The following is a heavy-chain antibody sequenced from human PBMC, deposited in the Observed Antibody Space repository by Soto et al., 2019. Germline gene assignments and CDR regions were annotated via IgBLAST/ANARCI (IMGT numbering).Heavy chain of an antibody. CDR1: GFTFTSSA. J-gene: IGHJ6*02. V-gene: IGHV1-58*01. D-gene: IGHD6-13*01. CDR2: IVVGSGNT. Sequence: GASVKVSCKASGFTFTSSAVQWVRQARGQRLEWIGWIVVGSGNTNYAQKFQERVTITRDMSTSTAYMELSSLRSEDTAVYYCAAEDFRTAAGRYYYYYGMDVWGQGTTLTVSS. CDR3: AAEDFRTAAGRYYYYYGMDV.